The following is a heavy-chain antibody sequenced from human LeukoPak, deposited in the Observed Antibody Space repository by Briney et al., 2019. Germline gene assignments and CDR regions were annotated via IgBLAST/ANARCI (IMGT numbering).Heavy chain of an antibody. J-gene: IGHJ3*02. CDR3: HIVAPWGWDAFDI. D-gene: IGHD5-12*01. Sequence: GGSLRLSCAASGFTFSTYAMSWVRQAPGKGLEWVSAISGSGGSTYYADSVKGRFTISRDNSKNTLYLQMNSLRAEDTAVYYCHIVAPWGWDAFDIWGQGTMVTVSS. CDR1: GFTFSTYA. CDR2: ISGSGGST. V-gene: IGHV3-23*01.